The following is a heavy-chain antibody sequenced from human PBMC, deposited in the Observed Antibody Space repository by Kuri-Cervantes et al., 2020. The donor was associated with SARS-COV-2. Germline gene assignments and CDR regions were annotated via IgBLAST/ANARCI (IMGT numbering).Heavy chain of an antibody. CDR2: IYYSGST. Sequence: ESLKISCAVSGGSISSSSYYWGWIRQPPGKGLEWIGSIYYSGSTYYNPSLKSRVTISVDTSKNQFSLKLSSVTAADTAVYYCARFLGSFPYYYDSSGYYGEGAFDIWGQGTMVTVSS. J-gene: IGHJ3*02. CDR3: ARFLGSFPYYYDSSGYYGEGAFDI. V-gene: IGHV4-39*01. CDR1: GGSISSSSYY. D-gene: IGHD3-22*01.